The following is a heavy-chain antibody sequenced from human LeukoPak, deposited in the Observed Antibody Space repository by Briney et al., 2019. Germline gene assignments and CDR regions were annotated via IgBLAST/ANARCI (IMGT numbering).Heavy chain of an antibody. J-gene: IGHJ4*02. Sequence: GGSLRLSCAASGFTVSSNYMSWVRQAPGKGLEWVSVIYSGGSTYYADSVKGRFTISRDNSKNTLYLQMNSLRAEDTAVYYCAREPGYSGYGWDPGRWGQGTLVTVSS. CDR2: IYSGGST. CDR1: GFTVSSNY. D-gene: IGHD5-12*01. V-gene: IGHV3-66*01. CDR3: AREPGYSGYGWDPGR.